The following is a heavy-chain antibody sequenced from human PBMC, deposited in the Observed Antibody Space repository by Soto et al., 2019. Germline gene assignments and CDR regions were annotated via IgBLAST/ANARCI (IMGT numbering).Heavy chain of an antibody. CDR2: INHSGST. CDR1: GGSFSGYY. D-gene: IGHD2-15*01. CDR3: ASRYCSGGSCYFSY. J-gene: IGHJ4*02. V-gene: IGHV4-34*01. Sequence: SETLSLTCAVYGGSFSGYYWSWIRQPPGKGLEWIGEINHSGSTNYNPSLKSRVTISVDTSKNQFSLKLSSVTAADTAVYYCASRYCSGGSCYFSYWGQGTLVTVSS.